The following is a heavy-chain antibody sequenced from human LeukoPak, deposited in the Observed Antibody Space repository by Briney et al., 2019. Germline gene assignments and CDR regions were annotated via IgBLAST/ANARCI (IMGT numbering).Heavy chain of an antibody. V-gene: IGHV1-2*02. CDR3: GTLLSNGPFDY. CDR2: MYPNSGAT. Sequence: ASVKVSCKASGYTFTGYYMHWVRQAPGHGLEWMGWMYPNSGATKYAQKFQGRVTMTRDTSISTAYIELSRLTSDDTAVYYCGTLLSNGPFDYWGQGTLVTVSS. J-gene: IGHJ4*02. CDR1: GYTFTGYY.